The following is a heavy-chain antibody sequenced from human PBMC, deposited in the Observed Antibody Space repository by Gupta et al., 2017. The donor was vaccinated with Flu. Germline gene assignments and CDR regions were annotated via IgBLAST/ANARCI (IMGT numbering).Heavy chain of an antibody. CDR2: ISSSSSYI. V-gene: IGHV3-21*01. Sequence: EVQLVESGGGLVKHGGSLRLSCSASGFPFSSHSLNWVRQAPGKGLEWVSSISSSSSYIYYADSVKGRFTISRDNAKNSQYLQMNSLRAEDTAVYYCARSWEPSGNFDYWGQGTLVTVSS. D-gene: IGHD1-26*01. J-gene: IGHJ4*02. CDR1: GFPFSSHS. CDR3: ARSWEPSGNFDY.